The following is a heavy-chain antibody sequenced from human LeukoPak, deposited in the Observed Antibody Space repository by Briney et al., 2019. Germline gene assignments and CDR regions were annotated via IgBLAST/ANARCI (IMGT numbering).Heavy chain of an antibody. Sequence: SVKVSCKASGYTFTSYGISWVRQAPGQGLEWMGWISAYNGNTNYAQKLQGRVTMTTDTSTSTACMELRSLRSDDTAVYYCARARPYYYDSSGYSDYWGQGTLVTVSS. CDR3: ARARPYYYDSSGYSDY. CDR1: GYTFTSYG. V-gene: IGHV1-18*01. J-gene: IGHJ4*02. CDR2: ISAYNGNT. D-gene: IGHD3-22*01.